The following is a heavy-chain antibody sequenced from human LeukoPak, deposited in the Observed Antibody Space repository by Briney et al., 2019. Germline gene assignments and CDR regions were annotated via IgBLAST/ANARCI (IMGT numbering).Heavy chain of an antibody. D-gene: IGHD3-10*01. V-gene: IGHV1-18*01. Sequence: ASVRVSCKASGYTFTSQGISWVRQAPGQGFESMGWISAYNGKTEYAEKFQGRVTMSTDTSTSTAYLELTSLTPDDTAVYFCARGLGAIDYWGQGTLVTVSS. CDR1: GYTFTSQG. CDR3: ARGLGAIDY. J-gene: IGHJ4*02. CDR2: ISAYNGKT.